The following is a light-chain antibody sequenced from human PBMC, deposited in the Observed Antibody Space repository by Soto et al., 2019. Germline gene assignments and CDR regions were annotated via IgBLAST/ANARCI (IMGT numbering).Light chain of an antibody. CDR2: DAS. Sequence: EIVLTQSPATLSLSPGETATLSCRASQSISNYLAWYQHKPGQAPRLLIFDASNRATGIPARFSGSGSGTDFTLTISGLEPEDFAVYYCHQYDNWPKTFGQGTRLE. CDR3: HQYDNWPKT. V-gene: IGKV3-11*01. CDR1: QSISNY. J-gene: IGKJ5*01.